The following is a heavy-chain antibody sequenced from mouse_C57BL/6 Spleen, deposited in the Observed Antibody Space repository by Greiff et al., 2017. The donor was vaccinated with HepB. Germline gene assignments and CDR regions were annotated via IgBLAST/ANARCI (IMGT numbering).Heavy chain of an antibody. D-gene: IGHD1-1*01. CDR2: IHPNSGST. V-gene: IGHV1-64*01. J-gene: IGHJ3*01. Sequence: QVQLQQSGAELVKPGASVKLSCKASGYTFTSYWMHWVKQRPGQGLEWIGMIHPNSGSTNYNEKFKSKATLTVDKSSSTAYMQLSSLTSEDSAVYYCATEYYYGREGFAYWGQGTQVTVSA. CDR1: GYTFTSYW. CDR3: ATEYYYGREGFAY.